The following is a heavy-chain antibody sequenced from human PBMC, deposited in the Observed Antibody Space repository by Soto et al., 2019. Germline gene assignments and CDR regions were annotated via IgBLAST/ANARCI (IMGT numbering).Heavy chain of an antibody. Sequence: SVKVSCKASGGTFSSYAISWVRQAPGQGLEWMGGIIPIFGTANYAQKFQGRVTITADKPTSTAYMELSSLRSEDTAVYYCARTYYYDSSGYYSPIGYYYGMDVWGQGTTVTVSS. D-gene: IGHD3-22*01. CDR3: ARTYYYDSSGYYSPIGYYYGMDV. CDR2: IIPIFGTA. V-gene: IGHV1-69*06. CDR1: GGTFSSYA. J-gene: IGHJ6*02.